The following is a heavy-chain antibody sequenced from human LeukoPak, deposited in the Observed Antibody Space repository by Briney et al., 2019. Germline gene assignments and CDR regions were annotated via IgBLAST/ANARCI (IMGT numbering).Heavy chain of an antibody. Sequence: PGRSLRLSCAASGFTFSSYGMHWVRQAPGKGLEWVAVISYDGSNKYYADSVKGRFTISRDNSKNTLYLQMNSLRAEDTAVYYCAKGSTLRYFDWLFQHWGQGTLVTVSS. V-gene: IGHV3-30*18. D-gene: IGHD3-9*01. CDR1: GFTFSSYG. J-gene: IGHJ1*01. CDR2: ISYDGSNK. CDR3: AKGSTLRYFDWLFQH.